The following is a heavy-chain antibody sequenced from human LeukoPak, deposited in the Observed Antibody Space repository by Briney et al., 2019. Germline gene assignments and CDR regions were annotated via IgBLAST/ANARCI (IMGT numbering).Heavy chain of an antibody. CDR1: GFTFSSYG. CDR2: IWYDGSNR. V-gene: IGHV3-33*01. D-gene: IGHD6-13*01. CDR3: ARETVAGYFDY. J-gene: IGHJ4*02. Sequence: GGSLRLSCAASGFTFSSYGMHWVRQAPGKGLEWVAVIWYDGSNRYYADSVKGRFTISRDNSKNTLYLQMNSLRAEDTAVYYCARETVAGYFDYWGQGTLVTVSS.